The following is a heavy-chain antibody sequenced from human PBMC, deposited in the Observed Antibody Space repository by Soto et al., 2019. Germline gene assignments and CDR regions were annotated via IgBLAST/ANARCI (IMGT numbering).Heavy chain of an antibody. D-gene: IGHD6-13*01. Sequence: ASVKVSCKASGYTFTSYYMHWVRQAPGQGLEWMGIINPSGGSTSYAQKFQGRVTMTRDTSTSTVYMELSSLRSEDTAVYYCARDIAEAGNDYYYGMDVWAQGTTVTGSS. J-gene: IGHJ6*02. CDR2: INPSGGST. CDR1: GYTFTSYY. V-gene: IGHV1-46*01. CDR3: ARDIAEAGNDYYYGMDV.